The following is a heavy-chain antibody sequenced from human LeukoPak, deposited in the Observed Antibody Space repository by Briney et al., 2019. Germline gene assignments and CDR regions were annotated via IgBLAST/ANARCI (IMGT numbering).Heavy chain of an antibody. Sequence: GGSLSLLCSACGLTFSNYWMLGLRQAPGRGLVLVSSMNSDGSSTSYADSVKGRFTISRDNANNTLYLQMNSLRAEDTAVYYCARDPGTAFVFSGQGTMVTVSS. CDR2: MNSDGSST. CDR1: GLTFSNYW. J-gene: IGHJ3*01. V-gene: IGHV3-74*01. CDR3: ARDPGTAFVF.